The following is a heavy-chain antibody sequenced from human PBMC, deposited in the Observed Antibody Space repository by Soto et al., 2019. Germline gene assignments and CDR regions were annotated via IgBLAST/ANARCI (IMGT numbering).Heavy chain of an antibody. CDR1: GGSFSGYY. CDR3: ARARYSGYDYYYYYYMDV. V-gene: IGHV4-34*01. D-gene: IGHD5-12*01. CDR2: INHSGST. Sequence: PSETLSLTCAVYGGSFSGYYWSWIRQPPGKGLEWIGEINHSGSTNYNPSLKSRVTISVDTSKNQFSLKLSSVTAADTAVYYCARARYSGYDYYYYYYMDVWGKGTTVTVSS. J-gene: IGHJ6*03.